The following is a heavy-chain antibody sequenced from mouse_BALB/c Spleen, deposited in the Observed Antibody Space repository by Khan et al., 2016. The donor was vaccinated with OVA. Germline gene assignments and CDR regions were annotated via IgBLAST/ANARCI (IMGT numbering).Heavy chain of an antibody. Sequence: VELVESGPELVKPGASVKMSCKASGYTFTDYDIRWVKQRAGQGLEWIGEIYPGSGSTYYNEKFKGKATLTADKSYNTAYMQLSSLTSEDSAVYFCAKIFYGNSYAMDYWGQGTAVTVSS. D-gene: IGHD2-1*01. CDR1: GYTFTDYD. CDR2: IYPGSGST. CDR3: AKIFYGNSYAMDY. V-gene: IGHV1-77*01. J-gene: IGHJ4*01.